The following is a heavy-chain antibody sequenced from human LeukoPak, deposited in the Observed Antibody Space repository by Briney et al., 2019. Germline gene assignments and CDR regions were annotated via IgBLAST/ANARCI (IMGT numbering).Heavy chain of an antibody. V-gene: IGHV1-69*04. D-gene: IGHD3-22*01. J-gene: IGHJ4*02. CDR2: IIPILGIA. CDR3: ARGPPNYYDSSGYYFY. CDR1: GGTFSSYA. Sequence: ASVMVSCKASGGTFSSYAISWVRHAPGQGLEWMGRIIPILGIANYAQKFQGRVTITADKSTSTAYMELSSLRSEDTAVYYCARGPPNYYDSSGYYFYWGQGTLVTVSS.